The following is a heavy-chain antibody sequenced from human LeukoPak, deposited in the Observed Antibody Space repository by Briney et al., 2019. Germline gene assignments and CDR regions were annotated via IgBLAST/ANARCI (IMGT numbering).Heavy chain of an antibody. J-gene: IGHJ4*02. Sequence: GGSLRLSCAASGFTFSSSWMTWVRQAPGKELEGVASIREDGSEKTSVDSVKGRFTISRDNAKNSLYLQMDSLRAEDTAVYYCARGPTNGQAFDYWGQGTLVSVSS. V-gene: IGHV3-7*01. CDR3: ARGPTNGQAFDY. D-gene: IGHD2-8*01. CDR1: GFTFSSSW. CDR2: IREDGSEK.